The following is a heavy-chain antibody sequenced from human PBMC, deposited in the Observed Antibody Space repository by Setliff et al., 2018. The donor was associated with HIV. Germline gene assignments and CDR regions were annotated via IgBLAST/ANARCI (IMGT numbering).Heavy chain of an antibody. D-gene: IGHD3-16*01. CDR3: TRGGDLARVVGFRGFDP. CDR2: IDPNNGDS. V-gene: IGHV1-2*02. J-gene: IGHJ5*02. CDR1: GYTFTAYY. Sequence: ASVKVSCKTSGYTFTAYYMHWVRQAPGQGLEWMGWIDPNNGDSDSAQKFQGRFTLTRDTSISTAYMELRSLTSDDTALYYCTRGGDLARVVGFRGFDPWGQGTQVTVPQ.